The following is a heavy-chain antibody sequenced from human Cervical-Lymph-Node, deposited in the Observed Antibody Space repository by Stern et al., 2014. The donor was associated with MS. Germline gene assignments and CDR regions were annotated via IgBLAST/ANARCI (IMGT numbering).Heavy chain of an antibody. CDR1: GFLFSNYA. CDR3: GRDTCRGGGCYFRY. Sequence: QVQLVESGGGVVQPGRSLRLSCAASGFLFSNYAMHLVRQAPGKGLDWVAFVSNAGSKQFYADSVKGRFTISRDNANNTLYLQMNSLRPEDTAVYYCGRDTCRGGGCYFRYWGQGILITVSS. D-gene: IGHD2-15*01. V-gene: IGHV3-30-3*01. J-gene: IGHJ4*02. CDR2: VSNAGSKQ.